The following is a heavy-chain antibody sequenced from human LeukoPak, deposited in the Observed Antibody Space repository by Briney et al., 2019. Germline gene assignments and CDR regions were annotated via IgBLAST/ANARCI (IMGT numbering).Heavy chain of an antibody. Sequence: GRSLRLSCAASGFTFSSYGMHWVRQAPGKGLEGGAVMSYDGSNKYYADSVKGRFTISRDNSKNTLYLQMNSLRAEDTAVYYCAKDKSRALWFVESLDYWGQGTLVTVSS. CDR1: GFTFSSYG. D-gene: IGHD3-10*01. V-gene: IGHV3-30*18. J-gene: IGHJ4*02. CDR3: AKDKSRALWFVESLDY. CDR2: MSYDGSNK.